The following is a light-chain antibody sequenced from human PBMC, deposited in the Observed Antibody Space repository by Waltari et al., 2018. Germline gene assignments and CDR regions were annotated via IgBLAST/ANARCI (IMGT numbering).Light chain of an antibody. CDR2: GAS. V-gene: IGKV3-20*01. CDR3: QQYDTSPPTLT. J-gene: IGKJ4*01. Sequence: DIVLTQSPGTLSLSPGERATLSCRASQSVSSTYTAWYQQKQGQAPRLLIYGASSRATGIPDRFSGSGSGTDFTLTIRRLEPEDSAVYYWQQYDTSPPTLTFGGGTKVEIK. CDR1: QSVSSTY.